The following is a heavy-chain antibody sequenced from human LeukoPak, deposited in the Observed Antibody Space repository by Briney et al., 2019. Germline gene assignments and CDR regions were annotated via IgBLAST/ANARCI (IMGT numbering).Heavy chain of an antibody. CDR1: GFTFSNYW. J-gene: IGHJ5*02. D-gene: IGHD2-15*01. V-gene: IGHV3-7*01. CDR3: ASEASLYCSGDSCYWAFDR. CDR2: IKQDESKT. Sequence: PGGSLRLSCAASGFTFSNYWMSWFRQAPGKGLEWVANIKQDESKTYYVDSVKGRFTISRDNAKNSLYLQMNSLRAEDTAVYYCASEASLYCSGDSCYWAFDRWGQGTLVTVSS.